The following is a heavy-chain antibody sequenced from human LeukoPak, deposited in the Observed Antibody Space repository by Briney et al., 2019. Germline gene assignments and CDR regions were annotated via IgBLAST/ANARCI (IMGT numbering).Heavy chain of an antibody. D-gene: IGHD3-16*01. CDR2: IYHSGST. V-gene: IGHV4-30-2*01. Sequence: SETLSLTCTVSGGSISSGGYYWSWIRQPPGKGLEWIGYIYHSGSTYYNPSLKSRVTISVDRSKNQFSLKLSSVTAADTAVYYCARSTMIDAFDIWGQGTMVTVSS. CDR3: ARSTMIDAFDI. CDR1: GGSISSGGYY. J-gene: IGHJ3*02.